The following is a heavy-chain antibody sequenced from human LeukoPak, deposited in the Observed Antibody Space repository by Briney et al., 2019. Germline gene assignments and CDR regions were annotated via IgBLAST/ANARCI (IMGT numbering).Heavy chain of an antibody. V-gene: IGHV4-59*01. J-gene: IGHJ3*02. Sequence: SETLSLTCTVSGYSISSYYWSWIRQPPGKGLEWIGYIYYSGSTNYNPSLKSRVTISVDTSKNQFSLKLSSVTAADTAVYYCARYKSELLSPFDIWGQGTLVTVSS. CDR1: GYSISSYY. CDR2: IYYSGST. CDR3: ARYKSELLSPFDI. D-gene: IGHD2-2*01.